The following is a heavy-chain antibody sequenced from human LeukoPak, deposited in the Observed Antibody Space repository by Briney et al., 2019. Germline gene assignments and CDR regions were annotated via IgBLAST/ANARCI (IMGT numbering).Heavy chain of an antibody. J-gene: IGHJ5*02. V-gene: IGHV1-2*02. CDR3: VRDRPHNWFDP. CDR2: IKPNSGDT. CDR1: GYTFTGYY. Sequence: GASVKASCKASGYTFTGYYIHWVRQAPGQGLKWMGLIKPNSGDTKYAQKFQGRVTMTRDTSITTAYMELSSLRSDDTALYYCVRDRPHNWFDPWGQGTLVTVSS.